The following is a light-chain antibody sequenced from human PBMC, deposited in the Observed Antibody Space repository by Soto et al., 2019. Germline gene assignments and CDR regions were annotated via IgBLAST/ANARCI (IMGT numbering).Light chain of an antibody. CDR3: QQSYSTTWT. Sequence: TQSPGTLSLSPVEIATLSCRASQDIAGYLAWYQHKPGRAPELLIHAASSLQSGVPSRFSGSGSGTDFTLTISSLQPEDFATYYCQQSYSTTWTFGQGTKVDIK. CDR2: AAS. J-gene: IGKJ1*01. V-gene: IGKV1-39*01. CDR1: QDIAGY.